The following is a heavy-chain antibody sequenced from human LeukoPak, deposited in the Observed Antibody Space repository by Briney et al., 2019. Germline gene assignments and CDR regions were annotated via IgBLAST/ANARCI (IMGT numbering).Heavy chain of an antibody. Sequence: ASVTVSCKASGYTFTSYDINWVRQAPGQGLEWMGWMNPNSGNTGYAQTFQGRVTMTRDTPTSTVYMELSSLRSEDTAVYYCARSASITRLFGYWGQGTLVTVSS. D-gene: IGHD3-10*01. J-gene: IGHJ4*02. V-gene: IGHV1-8*01. CDR3: ARSASITRLFGY. CDR1: GYTFTSYD. CDR2: MNPNSGNT.